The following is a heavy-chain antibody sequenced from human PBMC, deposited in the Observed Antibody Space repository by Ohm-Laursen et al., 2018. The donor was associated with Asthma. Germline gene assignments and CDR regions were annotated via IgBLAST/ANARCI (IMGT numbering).Heavy chain of an antibody. CDR2: IYYSGST. J-gene: IGHJ5*02. D-gene: IGHD1-26*01. CDR1: GGSISSGGYS. Sequence: SETLPLTCAVSGGSISSGGYSWSWIRQPPGKGLEWIGYIYYSGSTNYNPSLKSRVTISVDTSKNQFSLKLSSVTAADTAVYYCARDGGSYFWFDPWGQGTLVTVSS. CDR3: ARDGGSYFWFDP. V-gene: IGHV4-61*08.